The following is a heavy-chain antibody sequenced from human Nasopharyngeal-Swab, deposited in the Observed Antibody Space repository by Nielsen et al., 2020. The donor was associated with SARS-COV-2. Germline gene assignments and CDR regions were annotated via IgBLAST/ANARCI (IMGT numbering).Heavy chain of an antibody. CDR3: ARDRQRDKWGIVVVDYYGMDV. Sequence: SETLSLTCTVSGGSISSGDYYWSWIRQPPGKGLEWIGYIYHSGSTYYNPSLKSRVTISVDTSKNQFSLKLSSVTAADTAVYYCARDRQRDKWGIVVVDYYGMDVWGQGTTVTVSS. V-gene: IGHV4-30-4*01. CDR2: IYHSGST. CDR1: GGSISSGDYY. D-gene: IGHD2-15*01. J-gene: IGHJ6*02.